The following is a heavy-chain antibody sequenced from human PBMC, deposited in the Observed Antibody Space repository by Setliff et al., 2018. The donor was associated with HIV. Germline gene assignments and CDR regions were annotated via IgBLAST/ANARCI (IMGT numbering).Heavy chain of an antibody. CDR3: ARDMAFFDNTNGDSSRHFDY. Sequence: GGSLRLSCGASGFSFSSYSMNWVRQAPGKGLEWVSYISPSSTIIYYPDSVKGRFTTSRDNARNSLYLEMNSLRADDTAVYYCARDMAFFDNTNGDSSRHFDYWGQGALVTVSS. V-gene: IGHV3-48*01. CDR2: ISPSSTII. J-gene: IGHJ4*02. D-gene: IGHD2-8*01. CDR1: GFSFSSYS.